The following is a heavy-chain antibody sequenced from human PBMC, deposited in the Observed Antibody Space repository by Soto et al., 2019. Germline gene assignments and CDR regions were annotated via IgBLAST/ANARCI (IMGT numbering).Heavy chain of an antibody. V-gene: IGHV4-59*01. CDR1: GGSISSYY. Sequence: SETLSLTCTVSGGSISSYYWSWIRQPPGKGLEWIGYIYYSGSTNYNPSLKSRVTISVDTSKNQFSLKLSSVTAADTAVYYCARTYYDFWSGYYEYYFDYWGQGTLVTVSS. CDR2: IYYSGST. J-gene: IGHJ4*02. CDR3: ARTYYDFWSGYYEYYFDY. D-gene: IGHD3-3*01.